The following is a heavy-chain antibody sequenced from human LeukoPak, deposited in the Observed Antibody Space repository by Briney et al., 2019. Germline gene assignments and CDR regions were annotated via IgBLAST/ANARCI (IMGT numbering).Heavy chain of an antibody. J-gene: IGHJ3*01. Sequence: GSSVTVSCKSSGYTFKNYDFNWLRQAAAQGGEWMAWMNPNNNNPGSPQNFPGRLTMNRATSINTPYMELSSLRSDHTGVYYCARAAAGGDDPFDVWGQGSLIIASS. CDR3: ARAAAGGDDPFDV. D-gene: IGHD6-25*01. CDR2: MNPNNNNP. CDR1: GYTFKNYD. V-gene: IGHV1-8*01.